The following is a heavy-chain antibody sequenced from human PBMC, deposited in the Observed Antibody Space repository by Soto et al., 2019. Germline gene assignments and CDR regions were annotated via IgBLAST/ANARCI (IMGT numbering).Heavy chain of an antibody. CDR1: GFTFSSYW. Sequence: GGSLRLSCAASGFTFSSYWMHWVRQAPGKGLVWVSRINSDGSSTSYADSVKGRFTISRDNAKNTLYLQMNSLRAEDTAVYYCARGDIVVVPAALDYWGQGTLVTVSS. D-gene: IGHD2-2*01. CDR2: INSDGSST. V-gene: IGHV3-74*01. J-gene: IGHJ4*02. CDR3: ARGDIVVVPAALDY.